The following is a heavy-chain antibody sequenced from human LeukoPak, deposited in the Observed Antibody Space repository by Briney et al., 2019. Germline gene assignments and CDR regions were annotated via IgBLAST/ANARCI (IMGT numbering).Heavy chain of an antibody. J-gene: IGHJ4*02. CDR2: IYYSGSA. D-gene: IGHD6-25*01. CDR1: GGSISDYS. CDR3: ARAGGVKTAALDLDY. Sequence: PSETLSLTCTVSGGSISDYSWSWIRQPPGKGLEWIGNIYYSGSANHNPSLKSRVTISRDTSKNQFSLKLTSVTTADTAVYYCARAGGVKTAALDLDYWGQGTLVTVSS. V-gene: IGHV4-59*01.